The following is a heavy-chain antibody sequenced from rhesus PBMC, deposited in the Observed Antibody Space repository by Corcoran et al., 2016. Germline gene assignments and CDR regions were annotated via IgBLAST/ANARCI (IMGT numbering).Heavy chain of an antibody. CDR3: ASTDCSNSDCSSGDY. CDR1: GGSISSDYW. CDR2: IYGFGGPP. D-gene: IGHD2-15*01. Sequence: QVQLQESGPAVVKPSETLSITCAVSGGSISSDYWWSWIRQSPGKGLERNGGIYGFGGPPENNPFLKSRVSISMDSSKNQLSLKVTSVTAADTAVYYCASTDCSNSDCSSGDYWGQGVLVTVSS. J-gene: IGHJ4*01. V-gene: IGHV4-93*02.